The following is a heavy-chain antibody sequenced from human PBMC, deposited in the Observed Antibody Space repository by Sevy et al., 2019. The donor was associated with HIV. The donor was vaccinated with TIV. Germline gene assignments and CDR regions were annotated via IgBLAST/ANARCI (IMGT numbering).Heavy chain of an antibody. V-gene: IGHV5-51*01. D-gene: IGHD3-22*01. CDR1: GHDFNNHW. CDR3: ATSPSGQFDSSGYYIY. CDR2: ILPDDSDT. J-gene: IGHJ4*02. Sequence: GESLKISCQGSGHDFNNHWIGWVRHKPGQGLEWMGVILPDDSDTKYSPSFEGQVTFSADKSISTVYLQWSSLKASDTAMYFCATSPSGQFDSSGYYIYWGQGTLVTVSS.